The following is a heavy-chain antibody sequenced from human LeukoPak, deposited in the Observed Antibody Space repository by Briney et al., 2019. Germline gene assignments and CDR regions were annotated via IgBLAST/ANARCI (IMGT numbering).Heavy chain of an antibody. CDR1: GFTVSSNY. CDR2: IYSGGST. J-gene: IGHJ6*02. Sequence: GGSLRLSCAASGFTVSSNYMSWVRQAPGKGLEWVSVIYSGGSTYYADSVKGRFTISRDNAKNSLYLQMNSLRAEDTAVYYCARDHYPRRYYDFWSGYYPYYYYYYGMDVWGQGTTVTVSS. CDR3: ARDHYPRRYYDFWSGYYPYYYYYYGMDV. V-gene: IGHV3-53*01. D-gene: IGHD3-3*01.